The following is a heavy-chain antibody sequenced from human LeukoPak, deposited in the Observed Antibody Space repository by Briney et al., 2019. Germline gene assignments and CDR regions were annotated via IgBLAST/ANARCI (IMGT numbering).Heavy chain of an antibody. CDR3: ARDGVVAVRLFDY. J-gene: IGHJ4*02. Sequence: GGSLRLSCAASGFTLSSYAMSWVRQAPGKGLEWVSAISGSGGSTYYADSVKGRFTISRDNSKNTLYLQMNSLRAEDTAVYYCARDGVVAVRLFDYWGQGTLVAVSS. CDR1: GFTLSSYA. D-gene: IGHD2-15*01. CDR2: ISGSGGST. V-gene: IGHV3-23*01.